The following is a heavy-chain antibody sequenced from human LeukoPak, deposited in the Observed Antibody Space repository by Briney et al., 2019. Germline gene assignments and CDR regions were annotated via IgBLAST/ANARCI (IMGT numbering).Heavy chain of an antibody. CDR1: GGSFSGYY. V-gene: IGHV4-34*01. D-gene: IGHD6-13*01. CDR2: INHSGST. J-gene: IGHJ6*02. CDR3: ARGWGSGPPYSSSRYPYYYYGMDV. Sequence: PSETLSLTCAVYGGSFSGYYWSWIRQPPGKGLEWIGEINHSGSTNYNPSLKSRVTISVDTSKNQFSLKLSSVTAADTAVYYCARGWGSGPPYSSSRYPYYYYGMDVWGQGTTLTVSS.